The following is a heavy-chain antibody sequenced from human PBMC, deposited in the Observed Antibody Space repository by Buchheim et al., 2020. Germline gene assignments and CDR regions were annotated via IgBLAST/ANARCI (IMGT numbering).Heavy chain of an antibody. CDR3: AKDQGRVVVPAAIHYYYYGMDV. Sequence: QVQLVESGGGVVQPGRSLRLSCAASGFTFSSYGMHWVRQAPGKGLEWVAVISYDGSNKYYADSVKGRFTISRDNSKNTLYLQMNSLRAEDTAVYYCAKDQGRVVVPAAIHYYYYGMDVWGQGTT. J-gene: IGHJ6*02. D-gene: IGHD2-2*02. V-gene: IGHV3-30*18. CDR1: GFTFSSYG. CDR2: ISYDGSNK.